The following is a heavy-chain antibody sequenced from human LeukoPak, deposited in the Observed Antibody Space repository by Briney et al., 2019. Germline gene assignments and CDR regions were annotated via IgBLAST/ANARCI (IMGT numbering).Heavy chain of an antibody. J-gene: IGHJ4*02. Sequence: PGGSLRLSCAASGFTFSSYWMSWVRQAPGKGLEWVANIKQDGSEKYYVDSVKGRFTISRDNAKNSLYLQMNSLRAEDTAVYYCAKDRDGGSYSDWGQGTLVTVSS. D-gene: IGHD1-26*01. CDR1: GFTFSSYW. CDR2: IKQDGSEK. V-gene: IGHV3-7*01. CDR3: AKDRDGGSYSD.